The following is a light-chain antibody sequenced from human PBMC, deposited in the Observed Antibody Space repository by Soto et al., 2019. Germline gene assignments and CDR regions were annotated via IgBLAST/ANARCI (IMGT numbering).Light chain of an antibody. V-gene: IGLV2-14*01. J-gene: IGLJ2*01. CDR3: SSYTSSSTPGV. Sequence: QSALTQPASVSGSPGQSITISCTGTSSDVGGYNYVSWYQQHPGKAPKLMIYDVSNRRSGVSNRFSGSKSGNTASLTISGRQAEDEADYYCSSYTSSSTPGVFGGGTKLTVL. CDR2: DVS. CDR1: SSDVGGYNY.